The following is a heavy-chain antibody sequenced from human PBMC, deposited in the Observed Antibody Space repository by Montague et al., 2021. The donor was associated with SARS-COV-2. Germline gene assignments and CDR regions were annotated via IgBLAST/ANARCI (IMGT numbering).Heavy chain of an antibody. Sequence: SLRLSWAASGFTFSSYAMHWVRQAPGKGLEWVAVISYDGSNKYYADSVKGRFTISRDNSKNTLYLQMNSLRAEDTAVYYCARDSAYYDILTGYLGGKNYYYYYGMDVWGQGTTVTVSS. CDR2: ISYDGSNK. D-gene: IGHD3-9*01. CDR3: ARDSAYYDILTGYLGGKNYYYYYGMDV. CDR1: GFTFSSYA. J-gene: IGHJ6*02. V-gene: IGHV3-30-3*01.